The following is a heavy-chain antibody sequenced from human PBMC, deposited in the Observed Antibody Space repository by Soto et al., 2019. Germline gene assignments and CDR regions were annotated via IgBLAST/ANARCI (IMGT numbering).Heavy chain of an antibody. J-gene: IGHJ4*02. V-gene: IGHV1-8*01. CDR3: ARDHRAVAGTSHLVDN. CDR2: MNPNSGNT. D-gene: IGHD6-19*01. Sequence: GASVKVSCKASGYTFTSYDINWVRQATGQGLEWMGWMNPNSGNTGYAQKFQGRVTMTRNTSISTAYMELSSLRSEDTAVYYCARDHRAVAGTSHLVDNWGQGTLVTVSS. CDR1: GYTFTSYD.